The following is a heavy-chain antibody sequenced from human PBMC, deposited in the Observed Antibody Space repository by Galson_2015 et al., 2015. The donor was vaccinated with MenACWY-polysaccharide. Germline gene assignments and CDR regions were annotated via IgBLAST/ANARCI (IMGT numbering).Heavy chain of an antibody. Sequence: TLSLTCTVSGASIGSGDDYYWTWIRQRPGKGLKWIGYIYYSGSTYYNPSLKSRVIISQDTSKNQFSLNLSSVTAADTAVYYWARGPRGVWFGEAWGQGTLVTASS. CDR2: IYYSGST. CDR3: ARGPRGVWFGEA. V-gene: IGHV4-31*03. D-gene: IGHD3-10*01. J-gene: IGHJ5*02. CDR1: GASIGSGDDYY.